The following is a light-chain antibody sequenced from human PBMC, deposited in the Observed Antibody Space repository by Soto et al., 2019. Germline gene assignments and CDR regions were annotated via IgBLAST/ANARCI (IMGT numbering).Light chain of an antibody. CDR1: QSVSSN. CDR2: GAS. V-gene: IGKV3-15*01. J-gene: IGKJ4*01. Sequence: EIVMTQSPATLSVSPGERATLSCRASQSVSSNLAWYQQKPGQAPRLLIYGASTRATGIPARFSGSGSGTEFTLTISSLQSAYLAVYHSQQYNNRPSLTFGGGTKVEIK. CDR3: QQYNNRPSLT.